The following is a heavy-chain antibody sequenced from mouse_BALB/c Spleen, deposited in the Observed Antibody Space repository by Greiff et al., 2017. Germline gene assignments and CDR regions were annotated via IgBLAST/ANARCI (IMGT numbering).Heavy chain of an antibody. CDR1: GYAFTNYL. CDR2: INPYNDGT. V-gene: IGHV1-54*01. J-gene: IGHJ3*01. Sequence: QVQLQQSGAELVRPGTSVKVSCKASGYAFTNYLIEWVKQRPGQGLEWIGYINPYNDGTKYNEKFKGKATLTSDKSSSTAYMELSSLTSEDSAVYYCARSSPWFAYWGQGTLVTVSA. CDR3: ARSSPWFAY.